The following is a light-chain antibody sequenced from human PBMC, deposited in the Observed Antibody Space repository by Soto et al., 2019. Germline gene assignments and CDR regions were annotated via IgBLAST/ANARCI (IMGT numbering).Light chain of an antibody. Sequence: EIVMTQSPATLSVSPGERATLSCRASQSISSNLARYQQNPGQAPRLLIYDASTRASGIPARFSGGGSETYFTLTISSLQSEDSAVYYCHQYNDWPPKYTFGQGTKLEIK. CDR1: QSISSN. CDR3: HQYNDWPPKYT. V-gene: IGKV3-15*01. J-gene: IGKJ2*01. CDR2: DAS.